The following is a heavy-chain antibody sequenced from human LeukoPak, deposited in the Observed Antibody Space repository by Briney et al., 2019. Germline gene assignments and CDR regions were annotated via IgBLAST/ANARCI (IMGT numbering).Heavy chain of an antibody. D-gene: IGHD3-10*01. Sequence: GGSLRLSCAASGFTFSSYWMHWVRQAPGKGLVWVSRINSDGSTTNYADSVKGRFTTSRDNAKNTLYLQMNSLRAEDTAVYYCARDPRGGTLDYWGQGTLVTVSS. CDR2: INSDGSTT. CDR3: ARDPRGGTLDY. CDR1: GFTFSSYW. V-gene: IGHV3-74*01. J-gene: IGHJ4*02.